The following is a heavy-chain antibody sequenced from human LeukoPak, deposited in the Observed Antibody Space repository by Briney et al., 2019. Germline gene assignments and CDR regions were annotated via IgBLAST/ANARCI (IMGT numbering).Heavy chain of an antibody. V-gene: IGHV3-66*03. CDR1: GFTVSSDY. CDR2: IYSSGVT. CDR3: ARDLWRYQLLYWFDP. D-gene: IGHD2-2*01. J-gene: IGHJ5*02. Sequence: GGSLRLSCAASGFTVSSDYMAWVRQAPGQGLEWVSVIYSSGVTFYADSVKGRFTISRDNSKNTLYLQMNSLRAEDTAVYYCARDLWRYQLLYWFDPWGQGTLVTVSS.